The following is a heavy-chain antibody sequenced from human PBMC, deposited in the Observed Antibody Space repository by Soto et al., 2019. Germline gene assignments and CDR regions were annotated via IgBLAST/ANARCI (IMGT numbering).Heavy chain of an antibody. CDR2: IKQDGSEK. V-gene: IGHV3-7*05. D-gene: IGHD6-19*01. CDR1: GFTFSSYW. Sequence: PGGSLRLSCAASGFTFSSYWMSWVRQAPGKGLEWVANIKQDGSEKYYVDSVKGRFTISRDNAKNSLYLQMNSLRAKDTAVYYCARSSSGWYSHYWGQGTLVTVSS. CDR3: ARSSSGWYSHY. J-gene: IGHJ4*02.